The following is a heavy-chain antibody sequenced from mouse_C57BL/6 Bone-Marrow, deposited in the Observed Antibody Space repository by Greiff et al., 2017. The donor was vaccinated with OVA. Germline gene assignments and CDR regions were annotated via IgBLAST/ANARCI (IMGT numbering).Heavy chain of an antibody. V-gene: IGHV1-69*01. CDR1: GYTFTSYW. CDR2: IDPSDSYT. J-gene: IGHJ2*01. Sequence: QVQLQQPGAELVMPGASVKLSCKASGYTFTSYWMHWVKQRPGQGLEWIGEIDPSDSYTNYNQKFKGKSTLTVDKSSSTAYMQLSSLTSEDAAVYYCARDSAGYPGYFDYWGQGTTLTVSS. D-gene: IGHD3-2*02. CDR3: ARDSAGYPGYFDY.